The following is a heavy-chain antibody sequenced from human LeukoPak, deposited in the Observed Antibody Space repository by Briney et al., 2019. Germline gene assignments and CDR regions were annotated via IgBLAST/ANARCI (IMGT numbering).Heavy chain of an antibody. Sequence: ASVKVSCKASGYTCTSYGISWVRQAPGQGLEWMGWISAYNGNTNYAQKLQGRVTMATDTSTSTAYMELRSLRSDDTAVYYCARNNYYYGSGSHDYWGQGTLVTVSS. CDR1: GYTCTSYG. J-gene: IGHJ4*02. D-gene: IGHD3-10*01. V-gene: IGHV1-18*01. CDR3: ARNNYYYGSGSHDY. CDR2: ISAYNGNT.